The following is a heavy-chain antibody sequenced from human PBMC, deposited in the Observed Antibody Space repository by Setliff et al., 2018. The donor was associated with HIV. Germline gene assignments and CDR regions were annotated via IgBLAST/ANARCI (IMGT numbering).Heavy chain of an antibody. CDR2: INHNGIT. J-gene: IGHJ4*02. CDR1: GGSFSSSY. V-gene: IGHV4-34*01. CDR3: AKGPRGLSLRYYLDF. Sequence: PSETLSLTCAVYGGSFSSSYWSWIRQAPGKGLEWIGQINHNGITHYNPSLETRVTMFADTSKNQFSLRLSPVTAADTAIYYCAKGPRGLSLRYYLDFWAQGSQVTVSS.